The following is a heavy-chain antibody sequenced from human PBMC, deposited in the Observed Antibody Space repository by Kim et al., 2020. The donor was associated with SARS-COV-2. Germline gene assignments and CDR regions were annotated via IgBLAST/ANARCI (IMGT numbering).Heavy chain of an antibody. CDR2: INHSGST. J-gene: IGHJ3*02. D-gene: IGHD2-2*01. CDR1: GGSFSGYS. CDR3: ARDCTSASCYASDAAFDI. V-gene: IGHV4-34*01. Sequence: SETLSLTCAVYGGSFSGYSWSWIRRPPGKGLEWIGDINHSGSTNFNPSLKSRLTISVDTSMNQFSLRLSSLTAADTALYYCARDCTSASCYASDAAFDIWGQGTMVTVSS.